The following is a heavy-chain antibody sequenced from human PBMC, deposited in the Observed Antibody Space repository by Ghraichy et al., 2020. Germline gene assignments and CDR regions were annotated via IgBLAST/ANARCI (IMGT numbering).Heavy chain of an antibody. J-gene: IGHJ3*02. CDR2: TYYRSKWYN. CDR1: GDSVSSNSAA. CDR3: ARDMEYRELLGVNAFDI. Sequence: SQTLSLTCAISGDSVSSNSAAWNWIRQSPSRGLEWLGRTYYRSKWYNDYAVSVKSRITINPDTSKNQFSLQLNSVTPEDTAVYYCARDMEYRELLGVNAFDIWGQGTMVTVSS. D-gene: IGHD1-26*01. V-gene: IGHV6-1*01.